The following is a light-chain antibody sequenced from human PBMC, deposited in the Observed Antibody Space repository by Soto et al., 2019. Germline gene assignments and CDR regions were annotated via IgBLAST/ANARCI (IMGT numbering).Light chain of an antibody. CDR1: NSDVGGYNF. V-gene: IGLV2-8*01. CDR3: SSYAGSIYV. CDR2: EVN. Sequence: QSVLTQPPSASGSPGQSVTVSCTGTNSDVGGYNFVSWYQHHPGKAPKLMIYEVNKRPSGVPYRFSGSKSGNTASLTISGLQTDDEAAYFCSSYAGSIYVFGSATKLTVL. J-gene: IGLJ1*01.